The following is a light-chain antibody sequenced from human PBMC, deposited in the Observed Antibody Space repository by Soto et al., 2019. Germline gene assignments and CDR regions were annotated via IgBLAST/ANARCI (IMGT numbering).Light chain of an antibody. Sequence: QSALTQPASVSGSPGQSITISCAGTRSDIGLYNYVSWYHQPPGEAPQLLIYEVTNRPSGVSHRFSGSKAGNTASLTISGLQGEDEGDYYCSSYTNTGPLAVFGGATKLTVL. CDR1: RSDIGLYNY. V-gene: IGLV2-14*01. J-gene: IGLJ3*02. CDR2: EVT. CDR3: SSYTNTGPLAV.